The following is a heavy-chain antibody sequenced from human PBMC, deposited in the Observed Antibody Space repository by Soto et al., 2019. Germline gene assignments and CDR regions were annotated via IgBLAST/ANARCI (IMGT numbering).Heavy chain of an antibody. Sequence: ASVKVSCKASGYTFTSYAMHWVRQAPGQRLEWMGWINADNGNTKYSQKFQGRVTITRDTSASAAYMELSSLRSEDTAVYYWASNLYCSGGSCSVYWGQGTLVTVSS. CDR3: ASNLYCSGGSCSVY. V-gene: IGHV1-3*01. D-gene: IGHD2-15*01. CDR1: GYTFTSYA. J-gene: IGHJ4*02. CDR2: INADNGNT.